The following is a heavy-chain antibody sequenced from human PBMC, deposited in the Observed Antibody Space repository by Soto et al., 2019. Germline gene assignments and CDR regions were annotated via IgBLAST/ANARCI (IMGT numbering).Heavy chain of an antibody. D-gene: IGHD5-18*01. CDR3: ARDTAMARDRVYYYYGMDV. J-gene: IGHJ6*02. CDR1: GGSISSGDYY. CDR2: IYYSGST. Sequence: PSETLSLTCTVSGGSISSGDYYWSWIRQPPXKGLEWIGYIYYSGSTYYNPSLKSRVTISVDTSKNQFSLKLSSVTAADTAVYYCARDTAMARDRVYYYYGMDVWGQGTTVTVSS. V-gene: IGHV4-30-4*01.